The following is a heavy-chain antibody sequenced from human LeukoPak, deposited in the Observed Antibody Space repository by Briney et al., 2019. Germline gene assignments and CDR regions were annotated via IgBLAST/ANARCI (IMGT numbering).Heavy chain of an antibody. V-gene: IGHV4-34*01. CDR3: ARAGYWGLTVDY. Sequence: SETLSLTCAVYGASFSGYYWSWIRQPPEKGLEWIGEINHSGSTNYNPSLKSRVTISVDTSKNQFSLKLSSVTAADTAVYYCARAGYWGLTVDYWGQGTLVTVSS. J-gene: IGHJ4*02. CDR2: INHSGST. CDR1: GASFSGYY. D-gene: IGHD7-27*01.